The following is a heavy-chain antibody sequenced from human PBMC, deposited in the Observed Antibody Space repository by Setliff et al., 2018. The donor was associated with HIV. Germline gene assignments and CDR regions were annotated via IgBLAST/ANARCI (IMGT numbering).Heavy chain of an antibody. CDR1: GDSITNDHYY. J-gene: IGHJ5*02. CDR2: IHYNGRT. D-gene: IGHD2-2*02. V-gene: IGHV4-39*01. CDR3: ARYTSKVDWFDP. Sequence: SETLSLTCTVSGDSITNDHYYWGWIRQPPGKGLEWIAIIHYNGRTYYDPSLKSRVTIFVDTSKTQFYLKLRSVTASDTAVYYCARYTSKVDWFDPWGQGTLVTVSS.